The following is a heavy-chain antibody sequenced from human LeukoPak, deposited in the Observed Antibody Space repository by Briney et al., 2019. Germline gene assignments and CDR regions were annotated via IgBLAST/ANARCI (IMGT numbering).Heavy chain of an antibody. CDR1: GGSISSYY. J-gene: IGHJ4*02. CDR2: IYYSGST. D-gene: IGHD3-16*02. V-gene: IGHV4-59*01. CDR3: ASGITFGGVIVPGV. Sequence: SETLSLTCTVSGGSISSYYWSWIRQPPGKGLEWIGDIYYSGSTNYNPSLKSRVTISVDTSKKQFSLKLSSVTAADTAVYYCASGITFGGVIVPGVWGQGTLVTVSS.